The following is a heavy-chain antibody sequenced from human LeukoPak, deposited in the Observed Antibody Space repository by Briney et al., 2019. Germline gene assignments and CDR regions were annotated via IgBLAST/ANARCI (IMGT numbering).Heavy chain of an antibody. CDR2: IRTNGYGGTT. D-gene: IGHD4-17*01. J-gene: IGHJ4*02. Sequence: GGSLRLSCTGSGFIFGDFAMAWVRQAPGKGLDWIGFIRTNGYGGTTEYAASGKDRFTITRDDSKNIAYLQMNSLKTEDTAVYYCARVYGDFGNYFDYWCRGTLVTVSS. V-gene: IGHV3-49*04. CDR1: GFIFGDFA. CDR3: ARVYGDFGNYFDY.